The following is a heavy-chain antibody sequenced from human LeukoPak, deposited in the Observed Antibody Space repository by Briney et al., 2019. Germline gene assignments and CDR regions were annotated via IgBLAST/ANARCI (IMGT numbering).Heavy chain of an antibody. D-gene: IGHD3-10*01. V-gene: IGHV3-21*01. CDR3: ARDRFYYGSGSYYTDAFDI. Sequence: GGSLRLSCAASGFTFSSYSMNWLRQAPGKGLEGVTSISFSSSYTYYADSVKGRFTISRDNAKNSLYLQMNSLRAEDTAVYYCARDRFYYGSGSYYTDAFDIWGQGTMVTVSS. J-gene: IGHJ3*02. CDR1: GFTFSSYS. CDR2: ISFSSSYT.